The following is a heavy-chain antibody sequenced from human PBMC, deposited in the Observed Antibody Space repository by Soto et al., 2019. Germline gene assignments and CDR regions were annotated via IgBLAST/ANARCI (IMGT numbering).Heavy chain of an antibody. Sequence: EAQLVQSGGGLVQPGGSLRLSCAASGFSVSYNYMSWVRQAPGKGLEWVSLIYSGGGTDYAESVKGRFTISRDNSKNTLYLQMNILKAEDTAIYYCATRMTTAPYWGQGTLVTVSS. CDR2: IYSGGGT. D-gene: IGHD4-17*01. CDR3: ATRMTTAPY. V-gene: IGHV3-66*01. J-gene: IGHJ4*02. CDR1: GFSVSYNY.